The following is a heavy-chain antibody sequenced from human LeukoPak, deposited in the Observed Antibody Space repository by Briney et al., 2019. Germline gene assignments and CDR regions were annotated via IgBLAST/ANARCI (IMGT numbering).Heavy chain of an antibody. V-gene: IGHV3-53*01. CDR2: IYTGGTT. Sequence: GGSLRLSCAASGFTVSSTYMSWLRQAPGKGLEWVSLIYTGGTTYYADSVKGRFTISRDNSENTLYLQINSLRAEDTAVYYCARGITGSNNWFDPWGQGTLVTVSS. D-gene: IGHD1-20*01. J-gene: IGHJ5*02. CDR1: GFTVSSTY. CDR3: ARGITGSNNWFDP.